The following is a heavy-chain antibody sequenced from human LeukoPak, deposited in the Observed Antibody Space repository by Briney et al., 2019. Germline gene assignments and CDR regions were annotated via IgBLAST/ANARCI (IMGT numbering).Heavy chain of an antibody. CDR2: INPSGGST. CDR3: ARYSGYSSGYTYYFDY. J-gene: IGHJ4*02. CDR1: GYTFTSYY. Sequence: ASVKVSCKASGYTFTSYYMHWVRQAPGQGLEWMGIINPSGGSTSYAQKFQGRVTMTRDMSTSTAYMELSSLRSEDTAVYYCARYSGYSSGYTYYFDYWGQGTLVTVSS. V-gene: IGHV1-46*01. D-gene: IGHD6-19*01.